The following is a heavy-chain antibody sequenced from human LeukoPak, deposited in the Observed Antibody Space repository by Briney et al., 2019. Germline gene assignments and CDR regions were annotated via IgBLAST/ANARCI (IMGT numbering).Heavy chain of an antibody. CDR2: INPNSGGT. J-gene: IGHJ4*02. CDR1: GYTFTGYY. CDR3: ANLMRGYSGYADY. V-gene: IGHV1-2*02. D-gene: IGHD5-12*01. Sequence: ASVKVSCKASGYTFTGYYMHWVRQAPGQGLEWMGWINPNSGGTNYAQKFQGRVTVTRDTSISTAYMELSRPRSDDTAVYYCANLMRGYSGYADYWGQGTLVTVSS.